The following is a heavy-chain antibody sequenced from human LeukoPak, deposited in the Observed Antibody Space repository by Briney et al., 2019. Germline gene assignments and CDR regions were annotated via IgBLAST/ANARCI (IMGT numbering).Heavy chain of an antibody. J-gene: IGHJ4*02. Sequence: PGGSLRLSCAASGFTFTNFEMNWVRQAPGKGLEWVAVISYDGSNEYYADSVKGRFTISRDSSENTLYLQMNSLRVEDTAVYYCARVGYYSSGPFSYFDYWGQGTLVTVSS. CDR2: ISYDGSNE. CDR3: ARVGYYSSGPFSYFDY. D-gene: IGHD3-10*01. CDR1: GFTFTNFE. V-gene: IGHV3-30-3*01.